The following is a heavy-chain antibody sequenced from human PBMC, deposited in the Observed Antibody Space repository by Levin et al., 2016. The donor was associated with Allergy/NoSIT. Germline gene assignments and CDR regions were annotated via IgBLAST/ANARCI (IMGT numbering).Heavy chain of an antibody. D-gene: IGHD1-26*01. CDR2: IYYSGST. CDR1: GGSISRSSYY. J-gene: IGHJ4*02. V-gene: IGHV4-39*01. CDR3: ARQGGSGSYVAVDY. Sequence: SETLSLTCTVSGGSISRSSYYWGWICQPPGKGLEWIASIYYSGSTYYNPSLKSRVTISVDTSKNQFSLKLSSVTAADTAVYYCARQGGSGSYVAVDYWGQGTLVTVSS.